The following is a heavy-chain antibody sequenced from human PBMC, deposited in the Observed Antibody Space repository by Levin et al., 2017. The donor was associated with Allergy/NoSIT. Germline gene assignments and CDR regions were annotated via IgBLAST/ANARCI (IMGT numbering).Heavy chain of an antibody. CDR1: GGSISSHY. CDR2: IYYSGST. Sequence: PGGSLRLSCTVSGGSISSHYWSWIRQPPGKGLEWIGYIYYSGSTNYNPSLKSRVTISVDTSKNQFSLKLSSVTAADTAVYYCARDLLDYYYGMDVWGQGTTVTVSS. V-gene: IGHV4-59*11. D-gene: IGHD1-26*01. CDR3: ARDLLDYYYGMDV. J-gene: IGHJ6*02.